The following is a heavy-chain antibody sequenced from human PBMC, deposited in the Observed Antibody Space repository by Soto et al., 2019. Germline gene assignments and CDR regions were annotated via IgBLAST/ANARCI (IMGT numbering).Heavy chain of an antibody. J-gene: IGHJ6*02. CDR2: IGSGGDT. CDR3: TRKTRPTGMDV. Sequence: GGSLRLSCAASGFTLSRYDIHWVRQATGEGLEWVSGIGSGGDTHYADSVKGRFTISGENGENSLYLQMNSLRAGDTAVYYCTRKTRPTGMDVWGQGVTVTVSS. V-gene: IGHV3-13*01. D-gene: IGHD3-9*01. CDR1: GFTLSRYD.